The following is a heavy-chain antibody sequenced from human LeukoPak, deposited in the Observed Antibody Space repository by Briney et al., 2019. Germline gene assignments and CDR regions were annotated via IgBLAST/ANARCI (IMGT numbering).Heavy chain of an antibody. D-gene: IGHD1-1*01. CDR3: ARCAERIHDPENYFDY. V-gene: IGHV3-33*01. Sequence: GRSLRLSCAASGFTFSSYGMHWVRQAQGKGLEWVAVIWYDGSNKYYADSVKGRFTISRDNSKNTLFLQMNSLRAEDTAVYYCARCAERIHDPENYFDYWGQGTPVTVSS. J-gene: IGHJ4*02. CDR1: GFTFSSYG. CDR2: IWYDGSNK.